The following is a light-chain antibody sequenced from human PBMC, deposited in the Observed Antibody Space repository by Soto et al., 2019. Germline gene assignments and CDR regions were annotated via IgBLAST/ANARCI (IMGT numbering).Light chain of an antibody. Sequence: EIVMTQSPATLSVSPGERATLSCRASQSVSSNLAWYQQKPGQAPRLIIYGASTRATGVPARFSGSGSGTEFTLTITSLQSEDFAVYYCQQYSNWPQWTFGQGTKVYIK. CDR3: QQYSNWPQWT. J-gene: IGKJ1*01. CDR2: GAS. CDR1: QSVSSN. V-gene: IGKV3-15*01.